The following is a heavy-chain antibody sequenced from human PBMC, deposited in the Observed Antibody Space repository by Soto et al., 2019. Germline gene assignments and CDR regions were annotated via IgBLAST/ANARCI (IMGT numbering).Heavy chain of an antibody. CDR1: GFTFSSYS. J-gene: IGHJ4*02. Sequence: GGSLRLSCAASGFTFSSYSMNWVRQAPGMGLEWVSSISSSSSYIYYADSVKGRFTISRDNAKNSLYLQMNSLRAEDTAVYYCARDSSGYAAYWGQGTLVTVSS. V-gene: IGHV3-21*01. CDR3: ARDSSGYAAY. D-gene: IGHD5-12*01. CDR2: ISSSSSYI.